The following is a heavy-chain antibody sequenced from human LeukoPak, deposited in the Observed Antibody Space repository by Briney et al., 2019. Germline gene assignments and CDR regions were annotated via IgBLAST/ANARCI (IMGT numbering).Heavy chain of an antibody. Sequence: SETLSLTCTVSGGSISSYYWSWIRQPPGKGLKWIAYISDIGSINYNPSLKSRVTISLDTSKNQFSLKLSSVTAADTAVYYCAGHHPRNTVDFWGQGTLVTVSS. CDR1: GGSISSYY. V-gene: IGHV4-59*08. J-gene: IGHJ4*02. D-gene: IGHD2-8*02. CDR3: AGHHPRNTVDF. CDR2: ISDIGSI.